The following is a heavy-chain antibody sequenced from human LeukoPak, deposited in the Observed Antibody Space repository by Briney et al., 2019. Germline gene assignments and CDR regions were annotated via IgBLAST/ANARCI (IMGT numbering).Heavy chain of an antibody. D-gene: IGHD5-12*01. Sequence: GGSLRLSCAASGFTFSSYEMNWVRQAPGKGLEYVSAISSNGGSTYYANSVKGRFTISRDNSKNTLYLQMGSLRAEDMAVYYCARVGYSWNAFDIWGQGTMVTVSS. CDR2: ISSNGGST. V-gene: IGHV3-64*01. CDR1: GFTFSSYE. CDR3: ARVGYSWNAFDI. J-gene: IGHJ3*02.